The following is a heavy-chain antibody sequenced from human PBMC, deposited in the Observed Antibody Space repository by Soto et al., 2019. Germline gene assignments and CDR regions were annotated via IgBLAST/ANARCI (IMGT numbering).Heavy chain of an antibody. D-gene: IGHD4-17*01. CDR1: GGSIRSSSYY. V-gene: IGHV4-39*01. CDR3: ASTSVATYGMDV. J-gene: IGHJ6*02. Sequence: SETLSLTCTVSGGSIRSSSYYWDWIRQPPGKGPEWIGSIFYSGSTYYNPSLKSRVTVSVDMSKNQLSLKLSSVTAADTAVYYCASTSVATYGMDVWCQGTSVTVSS. CDR2: IFYSGST.